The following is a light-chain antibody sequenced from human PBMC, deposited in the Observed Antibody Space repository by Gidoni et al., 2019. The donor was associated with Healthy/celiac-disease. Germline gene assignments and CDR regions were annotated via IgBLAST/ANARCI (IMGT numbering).Light chain of an antibody. J-gene: IGKJ4*01. V-gene: IGKV1-33*01. CDR1: PDISNY. Sequence: DIQMTQSPSSLSVSVGDRVTITCQASPDISNYLNLYQQKPGKAPKLLIYDESNLETGGPSRFSGSGAGTDFTFTISSLQPEDIATYYCQQYDNLQLTFXGXTKVEIK. CDR3: QQYDNLQLT. CDR2: DES.